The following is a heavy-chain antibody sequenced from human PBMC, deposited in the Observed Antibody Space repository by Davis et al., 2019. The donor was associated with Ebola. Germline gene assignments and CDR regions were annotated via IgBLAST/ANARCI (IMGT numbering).Heavy chain of an antibody. J-gene: IGHJ6*02. Sequence: PGGSLRLSCTVSGGSISSSSYYWGWIRQPPGKGLEWIGSIYYSGSTYYNPSLKSRVTISVDTSKNQFSLKLSSVTAADTAVYYCARHGRGPYYDFWSGSPRMDVWGQGTTVTVSS. V-gene: IGHV4-39*01. CDR2: IYYSGST. CDR3: ARHGRGPYYDFWSGSPRMDV. CDR1: GGSISSSSYY. D-gene: IGHD3-3*01.